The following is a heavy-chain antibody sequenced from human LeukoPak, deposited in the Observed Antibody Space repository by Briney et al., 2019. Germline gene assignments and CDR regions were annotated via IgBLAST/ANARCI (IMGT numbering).Heavy chain of an antibody. J-gene: IGHJ6*03. V-gene: IGHV1-18*04. D-gene: IGHD4-17*01. CDR1: GYTFTGYY. Sequence: ASVKVSCKASGYTFTGYYMHWVRQAPGQGLEWMGWISAYNGNTNYAQKLQGRVTMTTDTSTSTAYMELRSLRSDDTAVYYCARDATVTTRGYYMDVWGKGTTVTVSS. CDR3: ARDATVTTRGYYMDV. CDR2: ISAYNGNT.